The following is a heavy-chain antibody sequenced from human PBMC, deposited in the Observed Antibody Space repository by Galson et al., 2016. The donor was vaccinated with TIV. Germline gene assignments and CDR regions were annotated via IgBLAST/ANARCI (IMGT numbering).Heavy chain of an antibody. Sequence: SLRLSCAASGLIVSNNYMSWVRQAPGKGLEWVSLISSGGSTSYSDSVKGRFTISRDNSTNTLYLQMNSLRPEDTAVYYCARDRRHCGNECYLYYYYGMDVWGQGATVTVSS. J-gene: IGHJ6*02. V-gene: IGHV3-66*02. CDR2: ISSGGST. CDR1: GLIVSNNY. D-gene: IGHD2-21*01. CDR3: ARDRRHCGNECYLYYYYGMDV.